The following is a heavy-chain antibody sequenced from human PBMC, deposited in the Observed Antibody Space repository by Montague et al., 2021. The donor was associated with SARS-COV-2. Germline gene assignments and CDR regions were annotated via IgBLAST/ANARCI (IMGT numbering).Heavy chain of an antibody. J-gene: IGHJ6*03. V-gene: IGHV3-7*01. CDR3: ARDFYYYMDV. CDR1: GFTFSTNL. CDR2: IKQDGSDK. Sequence: SLRLSCAASGFTFSTNLMSWVRQAPGKGLEWVANIKQDGSDKFYVDSVKGRFTLSTDNVKNSVYLQMDGLRPEDTAVYYCARDFYYYMDVWGKGTTVTVSS.